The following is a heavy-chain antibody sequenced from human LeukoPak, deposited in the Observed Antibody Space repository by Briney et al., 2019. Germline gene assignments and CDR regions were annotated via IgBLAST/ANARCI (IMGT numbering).Heavy chain of an antibody. J-gene: IGHJ4*02. CDR1: GFTFSSYA. Sequence: PGGSLRLSCAASGFTFSSYAMSWVRQAPGKGLEWVSAISGSGGSTYYADSVKGRFTISRDNSKNTLYLQMNSLRAEDTAVYYCAKTSSHDYGDYVALYYFDYWGQGTLVTVSS. CDR2: ISGSGGST. D-gene: IGHD4-17*01. V-gene: IGHV3-23*01. CDR3: AKTSSHDYGDYVALYYFDY.